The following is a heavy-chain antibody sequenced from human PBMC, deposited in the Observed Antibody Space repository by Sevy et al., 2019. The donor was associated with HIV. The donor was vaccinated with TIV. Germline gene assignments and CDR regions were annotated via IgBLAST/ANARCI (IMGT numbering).Heavy chain of an antibody. CDR3: AREFAGGPDN. CDR1: GFTFSTYW. V-gene: IGHV3-7*01. CDR2: INQDGSQK. Sequence: AGSLRLSCGASGFTFSTYWMSWVRQAPGKELEWVANINQDGSQKYYVDSVKGRFTISKDNAKNSLYLQMSSLRAEDTAVYYCAREFAGGPDNWGQGTLVTVSS. J-gene: IGHJ4*02. D-gene: IGHD3-10*01.